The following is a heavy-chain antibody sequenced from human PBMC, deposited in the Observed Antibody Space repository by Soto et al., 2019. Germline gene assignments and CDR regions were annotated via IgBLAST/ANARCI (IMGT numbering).Heavy chain of an antibody. D-gene: IGHD2-15*01. J-gene: IGHJ4*02. CDR1: GYTFTSYA. Sequence: GDSVKVSCKASGYTFTSYAMHWVRQAPGQRLEWMGWINAGNGNTKCSQKFQDRVTITRDTSASTAYMELSSLRSEDTAVYYCARGESVVGDYWGQVTLVTVSS. CDR3: ARGESVVGDY. V-gene: IGHV1-3*01. CDR2: INAGNGNT.